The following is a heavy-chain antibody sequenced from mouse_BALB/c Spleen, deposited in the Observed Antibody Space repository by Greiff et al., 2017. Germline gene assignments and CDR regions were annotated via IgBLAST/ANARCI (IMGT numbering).Heavy chain of an antibody. V-gene: IGHV5-6-5*01. CDR2: ISSGGST. Sequence: EVQRVESGGGLVQPGGSRKLSCAASGFTFSSYAMSWVRQTPEKRLEWVASISSGGSTYYPDSVKGRFTISRDNARNILYLQMSSLRSEDTAMYYCARDQDYGSSGDYWGQGTTLTVSS. J-gene: IGHJ2*01. D-gene: IGHD1-1*01. CDR3: ARDQDYGSSGDY. CDR1: GFTFSSYA.